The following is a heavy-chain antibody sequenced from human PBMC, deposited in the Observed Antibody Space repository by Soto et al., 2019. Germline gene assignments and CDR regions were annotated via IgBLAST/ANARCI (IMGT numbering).Heavy chain of an antibody. CDR3: ARDQYLSYGMDV. D-gene: IGHD3-9*01. CDR1: GFTFSSYW. J-gene: IGHJ6*02. V-gene: IGHV3-74*01. CDR2: INSDGSST. Sequence: GESLKISCAASGFTFSSYWMHWVRQAPGKGLVWVSRINSDGSSTSYADSVKGRFTISRDNAKNTLYLQMNSLRAEDTAVYYCARDQYLSYGMDVWGQGTTVTVSS.